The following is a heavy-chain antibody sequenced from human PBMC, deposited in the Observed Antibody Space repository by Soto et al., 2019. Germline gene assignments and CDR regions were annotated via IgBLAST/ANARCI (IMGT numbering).Heavy chain of an antibody. CDR1: GGSISSSSYY. J-gene: IGHJ5*02. CDR2: IYYSGST. CDR3: ARSFGYSANWFDP. D-gene: IGHD6-13*01. Sequence: PSETLSLTCTVSGGSISSSSYYWGWIRQPPGKGLEWIGSIYYSGSTYYNPSLKSRVTISVDTSKNQFSLKLSSVTAADTAVYYCARSFGYSANWFDPWGQGTLVTVSS. V-gene: IGHV4-39*01.